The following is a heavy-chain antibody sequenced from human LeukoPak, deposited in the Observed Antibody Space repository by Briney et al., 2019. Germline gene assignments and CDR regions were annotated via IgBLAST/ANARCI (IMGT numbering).Heavy chain of an antibody. V-gene: IGHV3-48*03. CDR2: ISSSGSTI. D-gene: IGHD1-26*01. J-gene: IGHJ4*02. CDR1: GFTFSSYE. Sequence: GGSLRLSCAAPGFTFSSYEMNWVRQAPGKGLEWVSYISSSGSTIYYADSVKGRFTISRDNAKNSLYLQMNSLRAEDTAVYYCAREGGSYPFDYWGQGTLVTVSS. CDR3: AREGGSYPFDY.